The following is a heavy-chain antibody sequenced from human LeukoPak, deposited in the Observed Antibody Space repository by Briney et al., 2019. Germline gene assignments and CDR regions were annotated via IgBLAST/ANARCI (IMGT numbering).Heavy chain of an antibody. CDR3: TRGGESPAPYYDFWSGYYSFDY. Sequence: GGSLRLSCTACGFTFGDYAMSWVRQAPGKGLEWVGFIRCQAYCGTTEYAASVKGRFTISRDYSKSIAYPQMNSLKTEDTAVYYCTRGGESPAPYYDFWSGYYSFDYWGQGTLVTVSS. D-gene: IGHD3-3*01. CDR2: IRCQAYCGTT. V-gene: IGHV3-49*04. J-gene: IGHJ4*02. CDR1: GFTFGDYA.